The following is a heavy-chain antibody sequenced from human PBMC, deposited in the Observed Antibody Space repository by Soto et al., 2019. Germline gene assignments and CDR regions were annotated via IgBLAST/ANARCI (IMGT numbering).Heavy chain of an antibody. CDR3: ARGGYYYDSSGYSYY. CDR1: GFTFSSYW. D-gene: IGHD3-22*01. CDR2: INSDGSST. V-gene: IGHV3-74*01. J-gene: IGHJ4*02. Sequence: PGGSLRLSCAASGFTFSSYWMHWVRQAPGKGLVWVSRINSDGSSTSYADSVKGRFTISRDNAKNTLYLQMNSLRAEDTAVYYCARGGYYYDSSGYSYYWGQGTLVTAPQ.